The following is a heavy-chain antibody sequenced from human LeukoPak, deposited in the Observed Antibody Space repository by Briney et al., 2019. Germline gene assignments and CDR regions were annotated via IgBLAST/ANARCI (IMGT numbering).Heavy chain of an antibody. V-gene: IGHV3-21*01. CDR3: ASDGLRYYPLDY. Sequence: GGSLRLSCAASGFSLFSYTMNWVCQAPGKGLEWVASISSGSSYIDYADSVKGRFTISRDNVKKTLYLQMNSLRGEDTAVYYCASDGLRYYPLDYWGQGTLVIVSS. CDR1: GFSLFSYT. J-gene: IGHJ4*02. D-gene: IGHD2-8*01. CDR2: ISSGSSYI.